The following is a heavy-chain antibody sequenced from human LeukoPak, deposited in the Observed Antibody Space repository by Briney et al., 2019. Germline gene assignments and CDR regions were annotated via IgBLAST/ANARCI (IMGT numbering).Heavy chain of an antibody. V-gene: IGHV5-51*01. CDR2: IYPGDSET. CDR1: GYSFTSYW. J-gene: IGHJ4*02. Sequence: GESLKISCRVSGYSFTSYWIGWVRQMPGQGLEWMGIIYPGDSETRYSPSFQGQVTISADKSISTAYLQWSSLKASDTAMYYCARLPNEGIGGYWGQGTLVTVSS. D-gene: IGHD1-26*01. CDR3: ARLPNEGIGGY.